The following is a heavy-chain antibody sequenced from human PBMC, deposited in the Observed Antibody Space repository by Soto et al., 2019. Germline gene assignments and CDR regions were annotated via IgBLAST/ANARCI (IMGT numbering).Heavy chain of an antibody. D-gene: IGHD3-22*01. J-gene: IGHJ4*02. Sequence: GESLKISCKGSGYSFRNNWITWVRQMPGKGLEWMGRIDLTDSYTSYSPSFQGHVSFSADTSINTAYLQWSSLRASDTAMYYCARHGAARYDSSGYHYDLDYWGQGTPVTVSS. CDR1: GYSFRNNW. CDR3: ARHGAARYDSSGYHYDLDY. CDR2: IDLTDSYT. V-gene: IGHV5-10-1*01.